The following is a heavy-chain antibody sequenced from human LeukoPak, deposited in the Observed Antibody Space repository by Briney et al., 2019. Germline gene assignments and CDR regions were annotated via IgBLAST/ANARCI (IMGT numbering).Heavy chain of an antibody. CDR3: ARDGGSSSWYYYYYYMDV. CDR2: IKQDGSEK. CDR1: GFTFSSYW. Sequence: GGSLRLSCAASGFTFSSYWMSWVRQAPGKVLEWVANIKQDGSEKYYVDSVKGRFTISRDNAKNSLYLQMNSLRAEDTAVYYCARDGGSSSWYYYYYYMDVWGKGTTVTISS. J-gene: IGHJ6*03. V-gene: IGHV3-7*01. D-gene: IGHD6-13*01.